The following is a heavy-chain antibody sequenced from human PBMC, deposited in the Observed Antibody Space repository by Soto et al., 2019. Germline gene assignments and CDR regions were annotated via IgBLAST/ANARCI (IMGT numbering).Heavy chain of an antibody. V-gene: IGHV4-61*01. Sequence: PSETLSLTCTVSGGSVSSTSYYWTWIRQPPGKGLEWIGYIHYSGSTNYNPSLQSRVTISVDTSKNRFSLELTSVTAADTAVYYCARAREHLYFDYWGQGALVTVSS. CDR2: IHYSGST. D-gene: IGHD1-26*01. CDR1: GGSVSSTSYY. J-gene: IGHJ4*02. CDR3: ARAREHLYFDY.